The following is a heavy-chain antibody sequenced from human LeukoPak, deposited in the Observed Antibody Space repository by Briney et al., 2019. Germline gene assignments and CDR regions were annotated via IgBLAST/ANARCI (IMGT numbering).Heavy chain of an antibody. J-gene: IGHJ4*02. CDR2: IWYEGSNK. Sequence: PGGSLRLSCAASGFTFSSYGMHWVRQAPGEGLGWVAVIWYEGSNKYYADSVKGRFTISRDNAKNTLYLQMNSLRAEDTAVYYCASIAVAGSIDYWGQGTLVTVSS. CDR1: GFTFSSYG. D-gene: IGHD6-19*01. V-gene: IGHV3-33*01. CDR3: ASIAVAGSIDY.